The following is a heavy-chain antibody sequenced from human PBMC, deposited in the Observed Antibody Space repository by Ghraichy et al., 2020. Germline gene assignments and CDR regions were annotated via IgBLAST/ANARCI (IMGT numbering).Heavy chain of an antibody. V-gene: IGHV3-23*01. CDR1: GFTISSYA. J-gene: IGHJ4*02. D-gene: IGHD6-19*01. CDR2: ISGSGGST. CDR3: AKAYLSWAVAGTHYDY. Sequence: GESLNISCAASGFTISSYAMSWVRQAPGKGLEWVSAISGSGGSTYYADSVKGRFTISRDNSKNTLYLQMNSLRAEDTAVYYCAKAYLSWAVAGTHYDYWGQGTLVTVSS.